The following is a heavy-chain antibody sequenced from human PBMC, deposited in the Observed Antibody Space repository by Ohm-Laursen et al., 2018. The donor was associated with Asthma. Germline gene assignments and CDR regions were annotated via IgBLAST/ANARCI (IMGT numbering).Heavy chain of an antibody. CDR3: AKVGNDFWSGYYGSKTINYHYGMDV. J-gene: IGHJ6*02. CDR2: ISGSGAIT. Sequence: GSLRLSCAATGFTFSNYAMTWVRQAPGKGLECVSGISGSGAITYDGDSVKGRFTISRDNSKNTVFLQMNSLRAEDTAVYYCAKVGNDFWSGYYGSKTINYHYGMDVWGQGTTVTVSS. D-gene: IGHD3-3*01. V-gene: IGHV3-23*01. CDR1: GFTFSNYA.